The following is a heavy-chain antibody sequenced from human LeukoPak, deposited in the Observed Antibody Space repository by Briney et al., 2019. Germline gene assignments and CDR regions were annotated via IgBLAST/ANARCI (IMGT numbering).Heavy chain of an antibody. CDR2: IKSKTDGGTT. V-gene: IGHV3-15*01. CDR1: GFTFSNAW. D-gene: IGHD4/OR15-4a*01. CDR3: TAWTRVLRNYYYGLDV. J-gene: IGHJ6*02. Sequence: GGSLRLSCAASGFTFSNAWMTWVRQAPGKGLEWVGHIKSKTDGGTTDYAAPVKGRFTISRDDSKNTLNLQMNSLKTEDTAVYYCTAWTRVLRNYYYGLDVWGQGTTVTVSS.